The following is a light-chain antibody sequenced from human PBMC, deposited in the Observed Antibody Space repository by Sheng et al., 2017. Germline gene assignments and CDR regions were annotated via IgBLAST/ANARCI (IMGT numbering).Light chain of an antibody. Sequence: QSALTQPASVSGSPGQSITISCTGTSSDVGGYNYVSWYQQHPGKAPKFIIYDVSYRPSGVSNRFSGSKSGNTASLTISGLQAEDEADYYCGTWDTSLSAVFGGGTQLTVL. CDR2: DVS. CDR1: SSDVGGYNY. J-gene: IGLJ7*01. V-gene: IGLV2-14*03. CDR3: GTWDTSLSAV.